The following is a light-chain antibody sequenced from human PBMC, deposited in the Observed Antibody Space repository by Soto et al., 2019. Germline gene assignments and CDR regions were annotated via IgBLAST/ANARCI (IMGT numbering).Light chain of an antibody. CDR2: KAS. Sequence: DIQMTQSPSTLSGSVGDRVTTTCRASQTISSWLASYQQKPGKAPKLLIYKASTLKSGVPSRFSGSGSGTEFTLTISSLQPDDFATYYCQHYNSYSEAFGQGTKVDIK. J-gene: IGKJ1*01. CDR3: QHYNSYSEA. CDR1: QTISSW. V-gene: IGKV1-5*03.